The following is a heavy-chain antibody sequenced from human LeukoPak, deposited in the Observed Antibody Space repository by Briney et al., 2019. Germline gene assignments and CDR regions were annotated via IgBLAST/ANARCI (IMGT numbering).Heavy chain of an antibody. Sequence: QPGGSLRLSCAASGFTFSSYSMNWVRQAPGKGLEWVSYISSSSDTIFYADSVRGRFTISRDNAKNSLYLQLNSLRAEDTAVYYCARAVGNYYGSTGYWYFDLWGRGTLVTVSS. CDR1: GFTFSSYS. D-gene: IGHD3-22*01. CDR2: ISSSSDTI. CDR3: ARAVGNYYGSTGYWYFDL. V-gene: IGHV3-48*01. J-gene: IGHJ2*01.